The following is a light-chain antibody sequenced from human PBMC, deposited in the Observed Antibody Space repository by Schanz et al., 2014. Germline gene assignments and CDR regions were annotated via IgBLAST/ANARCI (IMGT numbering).Light chain of an antibody. CDR2: DVS. CDR1: SSDIGSYNR. CDR3: CSYAGSRWV. Sequence: QSALTQPPSVSGSPGQSVTISCTGTSSDIGSYNRVSWYQQPPGAAPKLMIYDVSKRPSGVPDRFSGSKSGNTASLTISGLQAEDEADYYCCSYAGSRWVFGGGTKLTVL. J-gene: IGLJ3*02. V-gene: IGLV2-18*02.